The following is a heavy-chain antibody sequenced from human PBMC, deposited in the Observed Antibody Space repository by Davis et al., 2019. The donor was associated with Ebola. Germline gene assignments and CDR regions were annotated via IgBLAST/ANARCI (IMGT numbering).Heavy chain of an antibody. CDR3: ARETGDGGGMDV. CDR2: INPSGGST. V-gene: IGHV1-46*01. CDR1: GGTFTNYA. J-gene: IGHJ6*04. D-gene: IGHD7-27*01. Sequence: ASVKVSCKTSGGTFTNYAVNWVRQAPGQGLEWMGIINPSGGSTTYAQKFQGRVTMTRDTSTSTVYMELSSLRSEDTAVYYCARETGDGGGMDVWGKGTTVTVSS.